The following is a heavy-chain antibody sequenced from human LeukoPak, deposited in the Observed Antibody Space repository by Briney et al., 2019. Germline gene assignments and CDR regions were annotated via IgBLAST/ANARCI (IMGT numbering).Heavy chain of an antibody. Sequence: ASVKVSCKASGYTFTGHYMHWVRQAPGQGLEWMGWINPNSGGTNYAQKFQGRVTMTRDTSISTAYMELSRLRSDDTAVYYCVRGCSSTSCYTGSYWFDPWGQGTLVTVSS. D-gene: IGHD2-2*02. CDR1: GYTFTGHY. CDR2: INPNSGGT. J-gene: IGHJ5*02. CDR3: VRGCSSTSCYTGSYWFDP. V-gene: IGHV1-2*02.